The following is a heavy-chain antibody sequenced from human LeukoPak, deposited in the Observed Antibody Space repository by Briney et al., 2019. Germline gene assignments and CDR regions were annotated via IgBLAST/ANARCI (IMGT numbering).Heavy chain of an antibody. J-gene: IGHJ5*02. D-gene: IGHD1-26*01. V-gene: IGHV1-2*02. CDR2: INPNSGGT. Sequence: ASVKVSCKAAGYTFTGYYMHWVRQAPGQGLEWMGWINPNSGGTNYAQKFQGRVTMTRDTSINTVYMELSGLRSDDTAVYYCARPGRRYNWFDPWGQGTLVTVSS. CDR1: GYTFTGYY. CDR3: ARPGRRYNWFDP.